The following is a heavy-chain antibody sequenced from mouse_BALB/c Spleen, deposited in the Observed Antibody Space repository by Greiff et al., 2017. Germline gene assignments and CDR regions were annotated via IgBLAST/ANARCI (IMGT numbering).Heavy chain of an antibody. Sequence: EVHLVESGGGLVQPGGSRTLSCAASGFTFSSFGMHWVRQAPEKGLEWVAYISSGSSTIYYADTVKGRFTISRDNPKNTLFLQMTSLRSEATAMYYCARKYDGDYFDYWGQGTTLTVSS. V-gene: IGHV5-17*02. D-gene: IGHD2-14*01. CDR3: ARKYDGDYFDY. CDR1: GFTFSSFG. CDR2: ISSGSSTI. J-gene: IGHJ2*01.